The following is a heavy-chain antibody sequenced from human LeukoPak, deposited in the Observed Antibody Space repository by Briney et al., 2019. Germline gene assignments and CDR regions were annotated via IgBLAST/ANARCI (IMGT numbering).Heavy chain of an antibody. V-gene: IGHV3-21*01. CDR1: GFTFSSYS. CDR2: ISSSSSYI. J-gene: IGHJ4*02. Sequence: GGSLRLSCAASGFTFSSYSMNWVSQAPGKGVEWVSSISSSSSYIYYADSVKGRLTISRDNAKNSLYLQMNSLRAEDTAVDYCARVSVYGDYAEGYWGQGTLVTVSS. CDR3: ARVSVYGDYAEGY. D-gene: IGHD4-17*01.